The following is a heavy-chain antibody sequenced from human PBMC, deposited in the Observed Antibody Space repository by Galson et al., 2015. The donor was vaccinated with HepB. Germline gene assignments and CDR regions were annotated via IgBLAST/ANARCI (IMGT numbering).Heavy chain of an antibody. V-gene: IGHV1-18*01. CDR3: ARFRAAAVKGWLDP. Sequence: SVKVSCKASGYTFKNYGISWARQAPGQGLEWVGWITAYSGNTYYAQKFQGRVTMTTDTTSSTAYMDLRNLRSDDTAIYYCARFRAAAVKGWLDPWGQGTLVTVSS. J-gene: IGHJ5*02. CDR1: GYTFKNYG. CDR2: ITAYSGNT. D-gene: IGHD6-13*01.